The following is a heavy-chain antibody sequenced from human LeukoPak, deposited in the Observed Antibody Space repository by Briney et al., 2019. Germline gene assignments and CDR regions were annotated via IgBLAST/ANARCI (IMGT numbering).Heavy chain of an antibody. CDR3: AKSGGLFYFDY. D-gene: IGHD2-15*01. Sequence: PSETLSLTCTVSGGSIRTNYWSWIRLPPGKGLEYIGYIYNTGSTYYNPPLKSRVTMSLDTSKNQFSLKLSSVTAADTALYYCAKSGGLFYFDYWGQGTLVTVSS. J-gene: IGHJ4*02. V-gene: IGHV4-59*01. CDR2: IYNTGST. CDR1: GGSIRTNY.